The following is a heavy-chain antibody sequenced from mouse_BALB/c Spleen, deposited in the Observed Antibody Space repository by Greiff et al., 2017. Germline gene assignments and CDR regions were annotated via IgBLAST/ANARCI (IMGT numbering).Heavy chain of an antibody. CDR2: IWTGGGT. J-gene: IGHJ3*01. D-gene: IGHD2-4*01. CDR3: VVYDYGWFAY. Sequence: VKLMESGPGLVAPSQSLSITCTVSGFSLTSYDISWIRQPPGKGLEWLGVIWTGGGTNYNSAFMSRLSISKDNSKSQVFLKMNSLQTDDTAIYYCVVYDYGWFAYWGQGTLVTVSA. CDR1: GFSLTSYD. V-gene: IGHV2-9-2*01.